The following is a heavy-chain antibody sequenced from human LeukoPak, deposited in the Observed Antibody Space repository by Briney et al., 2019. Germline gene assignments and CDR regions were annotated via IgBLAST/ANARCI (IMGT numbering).Heavy chain of an antibody. D-gene: IGHD6-13*01. J-gene: IGHJ4*02. CDR1: GGSISSGDYY. CDR2: IYYSGST. V-gene: IGHV4-30-4*01. Sequence: SETLSLTCTVSGGSISSGDYYWSWIRQPPGKGLEWIGYIYYSGSTYYNPSLKSRVTISVDTSKNQFSLKLSSVTAADTAVYYCARESVAAADIDYWGQGTLVTVSS. CDR3: ARESVAAADIDY.